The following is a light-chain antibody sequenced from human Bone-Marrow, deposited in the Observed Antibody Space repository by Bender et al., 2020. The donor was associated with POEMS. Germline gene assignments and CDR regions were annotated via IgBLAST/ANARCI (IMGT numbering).Light chain of an antibody. CDR2: EGS. Sequence: QSALTQPASVSGSPGQSITISCTGTSSDVGTYNLVSWYQQLPGKAPKLMIYEGSKRPSGVSNRFSGSKSGNTASLTISWLQAEDEADYYCQSYDNSLGALSAVFGGGTRLTVL. J-gene: IGLJ3*02. V-gene: IGLV2-14*02. CDR3: QSYDNSLGALSAV. CDR1: SSDVGTYNL.